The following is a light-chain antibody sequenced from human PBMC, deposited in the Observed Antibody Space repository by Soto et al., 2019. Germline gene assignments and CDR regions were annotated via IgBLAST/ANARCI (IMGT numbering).Light chain of an antibody. CDR1: QSVLNSPNNKNY. CDR2: WAS. J-gene: IGKJ1*01. CDR3: QQYYSNPRT. V-gene: IGKV4-1*01. Sequence: DIVMTQSPDSLAVSLDERATINCKSSQSVLNSPNNKNYLTWYQQKPGQPPKLLIYWASTRESGVPDRFSGSGSGTDFTLTISSLQDEDVEVYYCQQYYSNPRTLGQGTKVDIK.